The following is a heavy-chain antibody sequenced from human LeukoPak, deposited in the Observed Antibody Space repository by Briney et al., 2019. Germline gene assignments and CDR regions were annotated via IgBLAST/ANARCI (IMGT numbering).Heavy chain of an antibody. CDR2: IGGSGNFI. V-gene: IGHV3-48*02. Sequence: GGSLRLSCAASGFTFSSYNMNWVRQAPGKGLEWVSHIGGSGNFIYYADSVKGRFTISRDNAKNSVYLQMNSLRDEDTAVYFCARLLATWDYYYMDVWGKGTTVTVSS. CDR3: ARLLATWDYYYMDV. D-gene: IGHD3-3*02. CDR1: GFTFSSYN. J-gene: IGHJ6*03.